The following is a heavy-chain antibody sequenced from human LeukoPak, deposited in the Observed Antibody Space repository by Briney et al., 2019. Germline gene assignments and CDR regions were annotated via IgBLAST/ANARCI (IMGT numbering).Heavy chain of an antibody. Sequence: GGSLRLSCAASGFTFSRCGMTWVRQAPGKGLEWVSSISGSDDGTYYADSVKGRFTISRDNSKNTVYLQMNSLSAEDTAIYYCAKRGPIYSATPGNYFDHWGQGTLVTVTS. CDR3: AKRGPIYSATPGNYFDH. CDR1: GFTFSRCG. J-gene: IGHJ4*02. D-gene: IGHD3-10*01. V-gene: IGHV3-23*01. CDR2: ISGSDDGT.